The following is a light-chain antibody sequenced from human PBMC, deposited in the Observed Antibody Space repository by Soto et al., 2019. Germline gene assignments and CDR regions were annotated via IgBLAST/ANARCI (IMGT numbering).Light chain of an antibody. V-gene: IGKV3-20*01. J-gene: IGKJ2*01. CDR3: EQSDRFPYA. CDR2: GAS. CDR1: QSVSSNY. Sequence: DIVLTQSPGTLSLSAGERATLSCRASQSVSSNYLAWYQQKPGQAPRLLIYGASSRATGIPDRFGSSGSGTDFSLTITGLAPEESAVYYCEQSDRFPYAFGQGTKLKIK.